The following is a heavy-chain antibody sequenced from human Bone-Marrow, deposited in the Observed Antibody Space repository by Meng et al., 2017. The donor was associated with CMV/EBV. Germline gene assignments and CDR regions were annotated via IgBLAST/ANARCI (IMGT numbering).Heavy chain of an antibody. D-gene: IGHD2-2*01. CDR2: IIPIFGTA. J-gene: IGHJ4*02. V-gene: IGHV1-69*06. Sequence: SVKVSCKASGGTFSSYAISWVRQAPGQGLEWMGGIIPIFGTANYAQKFQGRVTITADKSTSTAYMELSSLRSEDTAVYYCARVGYCSSTSCPNDYWGQGTVVTVSS. CDR3: ARVGYCSSTSCPNDY. CDR1: GGTFSSYA.